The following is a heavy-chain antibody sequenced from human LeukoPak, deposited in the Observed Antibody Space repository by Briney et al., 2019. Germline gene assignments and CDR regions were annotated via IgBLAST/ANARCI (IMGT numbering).Heavy chain of an antibody. J-gene: IGHJ4*02. CDR2: INPNNGDT. D-gene: IGHD6-13*01. Sequence: ASVKVSCKASGYTFTDYYMRWVRQAPGQGLEWMEWINPNNGDTSYAQKFQGRVTMTRDTSISTAYMELSSLRSDDTAVYYCARGRNIAVGGTSLAAHWGQGNLVTVSS. V-gene: IGHV1-2*02. CDR3: ARGRNIAVGGTSLAAH. CDR1: GYTFTDYY.